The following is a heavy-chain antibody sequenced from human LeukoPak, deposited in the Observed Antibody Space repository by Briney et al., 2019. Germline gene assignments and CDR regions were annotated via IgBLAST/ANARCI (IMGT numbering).Heavy chain of an antibody. J-gene: IGHJ4*02. CDR3: ARGMRLLTTVTTGPVDY. CDR2: IKQDGREK. CDR1: GFTFSSYW. D-gene: IGHD4-17*01. V-gene: IGHV3-7*01. Sequence: GGSLRLSCAASGFTFSSYWMSWVRQAPGKGLEWVANIKQDGREKYSVDSVKGRFTISRDNAKNSLYLQMNSLRAEDTAVYYCARGMRLLTTVTTGPVDYWGQGILVTVSS.